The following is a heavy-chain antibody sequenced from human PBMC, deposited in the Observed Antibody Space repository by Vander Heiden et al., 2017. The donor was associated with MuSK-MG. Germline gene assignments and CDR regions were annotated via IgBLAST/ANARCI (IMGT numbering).Heavy chain of an antibody. J-gene: IGHJ4*02. V-gene: IGHV3-15*01. Sequence: EVQLVESGGDLVKPGGSLRLSCAASGFTFRNAWLTWLRQAPGKGLEWVGGMKSKTDGGATDYATPVKGRFTISRDDSKNTLYLQMNSLKTEDTAVYYCTTDIRRSGSYSDYWGQGTLVTVSS. CDR3: TTDIRRSGSYSDY. D-gene: IGHD3-10*01. CDR1: GFTFRNAW. CDR2: MKSKTDGGAT.